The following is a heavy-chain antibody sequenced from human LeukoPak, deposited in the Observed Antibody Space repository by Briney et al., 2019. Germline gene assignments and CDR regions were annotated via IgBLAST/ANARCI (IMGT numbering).Heavy chain of an antibody. CDR3: ARPYYDSSGYYYWGNAFEI. D-gene: IGHD3-22*01. J-gene: IGHJ3*02. CDR2: IWYDGSNK. V-gene: IGHV3-33*01. CDR1: GFTFSSYG. Sequence: GGSLRLSCAASGFTFSSYGMHWVRQAPGKGLEWVAVIWYDGSNKYYADSVKGRFTISRDNSKNTLYLQMNSLRAEDTAVYYCARPYYDSSGYYYWGNAFEIWGQGTMVTVSS.